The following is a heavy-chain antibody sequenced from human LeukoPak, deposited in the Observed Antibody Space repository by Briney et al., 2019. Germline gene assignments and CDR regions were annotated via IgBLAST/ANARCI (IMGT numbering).Heavy chain of an antibody. D-gene: IGHD2-15*01. CDR3: ARDVFGGTYFDY. CDR1: GFTFSTYD. J-gene: IGHJ4*02. Sequence: PGGSLRLSCAASGFTFSTYDMTWVRQAPGKGLEWVSYISSGSSTIYYADSMKGRFTISRDNAKNSLFLQMNSLRDEDTAVYYCARDVFGGTYFDYWAREPWSPSPQ. CDR2: ISSGSSTI. V-gene: IGHV3-48*02.